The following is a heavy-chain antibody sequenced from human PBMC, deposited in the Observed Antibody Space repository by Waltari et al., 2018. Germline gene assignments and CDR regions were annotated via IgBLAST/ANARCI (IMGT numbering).Heavy chain of an antibody. CDR3: ARDLTAWELLDY. V-gene: IGHV3-21*02. CDR2: ISQSSNYI. J-gene: IGHJ4*02. Sequence: VQLVESGGDLVKPGGSLRISCEASGFTFSTYTMTWVRQAPGKGLEWVSSISQSSNYIYYAESWRGRFTVSRDNAKSSLYLQMNSLRAEDTAVYFCARDLTAWELLDYWGQGTVVNVSS. CDR1: GFTFSTYT. D-gene: IGHD1-7*01.